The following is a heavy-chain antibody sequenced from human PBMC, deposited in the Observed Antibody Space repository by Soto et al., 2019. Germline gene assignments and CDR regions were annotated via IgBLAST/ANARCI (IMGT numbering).Heavy chain of an antibody. D-gene: IGHD3-10*01. J-gene: IGHJ4*02. V-gene: IGHV3-30*18. CDR2: ISYDGSNK. CDR3: AKDQAPILHYYGSGSYYDC. CDR1: GFTFSSYG. Sequence: QVQLVESGGGVVQPGRSLRLSCAASGFTFSSYGMHWVRQAPGKGLEWVAVISYDGSNKYYADSVKGRFTISRDNSKNTLYLQMNSLRAEDTAVYYCAKDQAPILHYYGSGSYYDCWGQGTLVTVSS.